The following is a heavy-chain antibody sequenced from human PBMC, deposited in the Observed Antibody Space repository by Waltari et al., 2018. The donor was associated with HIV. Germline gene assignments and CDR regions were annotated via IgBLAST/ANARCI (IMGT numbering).Heavy chain of an antibody. D-gene: IGHD3-3*01. CDR1: GFTFDDHL. J-gene: IGHJ5*01. Sequence: EVQLVESGGGLVQPGRSLRLSCAASGFTFDDHLIHWVRQSPGKGLEWVSGISWNSGITDYGDSVKGRFTISRDNAKNSLYLQMNSLTVEDTAFYYCAKGGSHLTIFEAWFDSWGQGTLVTVSS. CDR3: AKGGSHLTIFEAWFDS. CDR2: ISWNSGIT. V-gene: IGHV3-9*01.